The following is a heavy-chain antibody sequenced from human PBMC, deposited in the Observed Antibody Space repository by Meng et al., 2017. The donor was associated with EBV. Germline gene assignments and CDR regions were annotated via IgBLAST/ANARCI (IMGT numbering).Heavy chain of an antibody. J-gene: IGHJ5*02. V-gene: IGHV1-8*01. CDR3: ARGVGTIFGVVIKNWFDP. CDR2: MNPNSGNT. CDR1: GYTFTSYD. Sequence: QVRLVQSGAEVKKPGASVKVSCKASGYTFTSYDINWVRQATGQGLEWMGWMNPNSGNTGYAQKFQGRVTMTRNTSISTAYMELSSLRSEDTAVYYCARGVGTIFGVVIKNWFDPWGQGTLVTVSS. D-gene: IGHD3-3*01.